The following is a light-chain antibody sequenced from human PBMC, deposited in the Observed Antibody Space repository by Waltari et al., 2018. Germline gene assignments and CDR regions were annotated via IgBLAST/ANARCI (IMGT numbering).Light chain of an antibody. CDR1: GSDVGNYNL. Sequence: QSALTQPASVYGSPGQSITISCTGTGSDVGNYNLVSWYQHHPGRAPKLMIYEFTKRPSGVSTRFSGSKSGNTASLTISGLQAEDEADYYCWSFAGGTTWVFGGGTRLTVL. CDR2: EFT. CDR3: WSFAGGTTWV. J-gene: IGLJ3*02. V-gene: IGLV2-23*02.